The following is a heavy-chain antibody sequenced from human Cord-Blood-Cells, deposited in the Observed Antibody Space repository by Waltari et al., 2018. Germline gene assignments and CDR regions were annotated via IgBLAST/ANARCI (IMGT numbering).Heavy chain of an antibody. CDR2: INPNSGGT. D-gene: IGHD4-17*01. CDR1: GYTFTGYY. V-gene: IGHV1-2*02. Sequence: QVQLVQSGAEVKKPGASVKVSCKASGYTFTGYYMQWVRQAPAPGLEWMGWINPNSGGTNYAQKFQGRVTMTRDTSISTAYMELSRLRSDDTAVYYCARDFQYYGGNYYYGMDVWGQGTTVTVSS. J-gene: IGHJ6*02. CDR3: ARDFQYYGGNYYYGMDV.